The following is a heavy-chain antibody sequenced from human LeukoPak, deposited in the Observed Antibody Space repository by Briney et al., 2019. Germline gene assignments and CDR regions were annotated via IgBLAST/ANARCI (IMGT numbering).Heavy chain of an antibody. CDR3: VSPRGFSYGYFDY. D-gene: IGHD5-18*01. CDR1: GGSISSSSAY. Sequence: SETLSLTCTVSGGSISSSSAYWGWIRQPPGKGLEWIGSIYYSKNTYYNPSLKSRVTISADTSKNQFSLTLGSVSATDTAVYYCVSPRGFSYGYFDYWGQGTLDTVSS. J-gene: IGHJ4*02. V-gene: IGHV4-39*01. CDR2: IYYSKNT.